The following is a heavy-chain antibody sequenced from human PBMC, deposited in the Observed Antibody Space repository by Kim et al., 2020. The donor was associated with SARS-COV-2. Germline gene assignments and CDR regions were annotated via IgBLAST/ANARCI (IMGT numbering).Heavy chain of an antibody. Sequence: SETLSLTCTVSGGSISSSSYYWGWIRQPPGKGLEWIGCIYYSGSTYYNPSLKSRVTISVDTSKNQFSLKLSSVTAADTAVYYCASNLFSVTILGVVTRYFDSWGPGTLVTVSS. D-gene: IGHD3-3*01. CDR3: ASNLFSVTILGVVTRYFDS. V-gene: IGHV4-39*01. CDR1: GGSISSSSYY. CDR2: IYYSGST. J-gene: IGHJ4*02.